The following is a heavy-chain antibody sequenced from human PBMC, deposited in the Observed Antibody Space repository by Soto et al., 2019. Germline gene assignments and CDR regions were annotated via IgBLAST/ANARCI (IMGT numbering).Heavy chain of an antibody. Sequence: ASVKVSCKASGGTFSSYAISWVRQAPGQGLEWMGGIIPIFGTANYAQKFQGRVTITADESTSTAYMELSSLRSEDTAVYYCARNYYGSGSLTYYYYGMDVWGKGTTVTVSS. D-gene: IGHD3-10*01. CDR1: GGTFSSYA. V-gene: IGHV1-69*13. J-gene: IGHJ6*04. CDR2: IIPIFGTA. CDR3: ARNYYGSGSLTYYYYGMDV.